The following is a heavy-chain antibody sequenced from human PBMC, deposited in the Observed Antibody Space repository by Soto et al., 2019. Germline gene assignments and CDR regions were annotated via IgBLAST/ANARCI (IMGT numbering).Heavy chain of an antibody. Sequence: QVQLVQSGAEVKKPGSSVKVSCKASGGTFSSYAISWVRQAPGQGLEWMGGIIPIFGTANYAQKFQGRVTITADESTSTAYMELSRLRSEDTAVYYCARVRGIVATAPFDYWGQGTLVTVSS. V-gene: IGHV1-69*12. CDR3: ARVRGIVATAPFDY. D-gene: IGHD5-12*01. CDR2: IIPIFGTA. CDR1: GGTFSSYA. J-gene: IGHJ4*02.